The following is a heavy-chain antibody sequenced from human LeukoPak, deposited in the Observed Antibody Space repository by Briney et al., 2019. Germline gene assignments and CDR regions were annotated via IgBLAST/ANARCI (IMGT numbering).Heavy chain of an antibody. J-gene: IGHJ5*02. V-gene: IGHV4-61*08. CDR1: GGSISSGGYY. CDR2: IYYSGST. CDR3: ARDLTSHDYGGYNWFDP. Sequence: SETLSLTCAVSGGSISSGGYYWSWIRQPPGKGLEWIGYIYYSGSTNYNPSLKSRVTISVDTSKNQFSLKLSSVTAADTAVYYCARDLTSHDYGGYNWFDPWGQGTLVTVSS. D-gene: IGHD4-23*01.